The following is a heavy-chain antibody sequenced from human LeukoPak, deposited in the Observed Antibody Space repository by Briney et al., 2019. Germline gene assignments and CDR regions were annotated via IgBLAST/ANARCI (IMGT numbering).Heavy chain of an antibody. V-gene: IGHV4-59*01. Sequence: PSETLSLTCTVSGGSISNYYWTWIRQSPGKGLEWIGYIYYSGSTNYNPPLKSRATISVDTSKNQFSLTMSSVTAADTAVYYCARDAHPGTYYYGLDVWGQGTTVIVSS. J-gene: IGHJ6*02. CDR2: IYYSGST. D-gene: IGHD1-7*01. CDR3: ARDAHPGTYYYGLDV. CDR1: GGSISNYY.